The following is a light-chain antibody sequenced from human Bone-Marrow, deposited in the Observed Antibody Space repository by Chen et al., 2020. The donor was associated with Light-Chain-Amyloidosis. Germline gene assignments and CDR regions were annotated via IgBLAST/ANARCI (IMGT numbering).Light chain of an antibody. CDR3: QQTYSTPWT. CDR2: AAS. Sequence: DIQMTQSPSSLSTSVGDRVTITCRASQIISRYLNWYQQKPGKAPKVLIYAASTLRSGVPSRFIGSGSGTDFTLTISILLPEDFATYYCQQTYSTPWTFVQCTKVEIK. CDR1: QIISRY. J-gene: IGKJ1*01. V-gene: IGKV1-39*01.